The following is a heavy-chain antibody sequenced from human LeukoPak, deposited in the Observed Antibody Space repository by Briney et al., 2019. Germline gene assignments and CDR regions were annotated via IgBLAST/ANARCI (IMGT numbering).Heavy chain of an antibody. D-gene: IGHD5-18*01. CDR3: AKEGNTALVTGYFDL. CDR2: IIPVSGST. V-gene: IGHV1-69*01. CDR1: GIFGSYV. Sequence: SVKVSCKASGIFGSYVISWVRQAPGQGLEWMGGIIPVSGSTHYAQKFQGRLTITADESTSTVYMEMSSLRSEDTAMYYRAKEGNTALVTGYFDLWGRGTLVTVSA. J-gene: IGHJ2*01.